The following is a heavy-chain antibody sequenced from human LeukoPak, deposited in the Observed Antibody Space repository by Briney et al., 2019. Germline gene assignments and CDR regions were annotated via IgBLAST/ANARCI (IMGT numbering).Heavy chain of an antibody. J-gene: IGHJ4*02. CDR3: ARAGGLLWFGEQYYFDY. CDR1: GYTFTSYY. V-gene: IGHV1-46*01. CDR2: INPSGGST. D-gene: IGHD3-10*01. Sequence: ASVKVSCKASGYTFTSYYMHWVQQAPGQGLEWMGIINPSGGSTSYAQKFQGRVTMTRDTSTSTVYMELSSLRSEDTAVYYCARAGGLLWFGEQYYFDYWGQGTLVTVSS.